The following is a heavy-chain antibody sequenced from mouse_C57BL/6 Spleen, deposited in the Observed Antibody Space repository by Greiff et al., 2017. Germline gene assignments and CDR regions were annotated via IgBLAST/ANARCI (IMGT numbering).Heavy chain of an antibody. Sequence: QVQLQQPGAELVRPGSSVKLSCKASGYTFTSYWMDWVKQRPGQGLEWIGNIYPSDSETHYNQKFKDKATLTVDKSSSTAYMQLSSLTSEDSAVYYCARLSYYGSSGWYFDVWGTGTTVTVSS. CDR2: IYPSDSET. D-gene: IGHD1-1*01. CDR3: ARLSYYGSSGWYFDV. CDR1: GYTFTSYW. J-gene: IGHJ1*03. V-gene: IGHV1-61*01.